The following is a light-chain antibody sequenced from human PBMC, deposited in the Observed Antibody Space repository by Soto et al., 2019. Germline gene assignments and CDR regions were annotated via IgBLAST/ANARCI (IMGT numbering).Light chain of an antibody. J-gene: IGLJ2*01. Sequence: QSVLTQPPSVSGAPGQRVTISCTGSSSNIGAGYDVHWYQQLPGTAPKLLIYGSSNRPSGVPDRFSGSKSGTSASLAITGLQAVDEADYYCQSYDSSLRSVFGGGTKVTVL. CDR1: SSNIGAGYD. CDR3: QSYDSSLRSV. V-gene: IGLV1-40*01. CDR2: GSS.